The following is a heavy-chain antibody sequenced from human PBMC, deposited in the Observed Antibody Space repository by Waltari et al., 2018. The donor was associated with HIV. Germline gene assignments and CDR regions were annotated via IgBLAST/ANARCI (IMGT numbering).Heavy chain of an antibody. CDR2: IRRKAYGGTT. CDR1: GFTFGDYS. CDR3: SRGGITSFGVVIIGLDH. Sequence: EVQLVESGGGLVQPGRSLRLSCTASGFTFGDYSMSWFGPAPGKGLEWLGFIRRKAYGGTTEYAASVKGRFTISRDDSKSIAYLQMNRLKIEDTAVYYCSRGGITSFGVVIIGLDHWGQGTLVTVSS. V-gene: IGHV3-49*03. D-gene: IGHD3-3*01. J-gene: IGHJ4*02.